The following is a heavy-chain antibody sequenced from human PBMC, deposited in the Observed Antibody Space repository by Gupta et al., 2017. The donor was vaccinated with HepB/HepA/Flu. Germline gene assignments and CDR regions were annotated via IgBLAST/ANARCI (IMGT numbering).Heavy chain of an antibody. J-gene: IGHJ6*02. Sequence: EVQLVESGGGLVQPGGSLRLSCAASGFTFSSYEMNWVRQAPGKGLEWVSYISSSGSTIYYADSVKGRFTISRDNAKNSLYLQMNSLRAEDTAVYYCARDHGETYYYHYYGMDVWGQGTTVTVSS. CDR2: ISSSGSTI. CDR3: ARDHGETYYYHYYGMDV. D-gene: IGHD3-10*01. V-gene: IGHV3-48*03. CDR1: GFTFSSYE.